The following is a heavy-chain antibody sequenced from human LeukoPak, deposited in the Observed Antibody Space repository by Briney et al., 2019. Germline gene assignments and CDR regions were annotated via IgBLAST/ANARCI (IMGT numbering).Heavy chain of an antibody. CDR1: GFTFSSYG. CDR3: ARDGGYCSSTSCYLYNWFDP. Sequence: GRSLRLSCAASGFTFSSYGMHWVRQAPGKGLEWVAVIWYNGSNKYYADSVKGRFTISRDNSKNTLYLQMNSLRAEDAAVYYCARDGGYCSSTSCYLYNWFDPWGQGTLVTVSS. V-gene: IGHV3-33*01. D-gene: IGHD2-2*01. CDR2: IWYNGSNK. J-gene: IGHJ5*02.